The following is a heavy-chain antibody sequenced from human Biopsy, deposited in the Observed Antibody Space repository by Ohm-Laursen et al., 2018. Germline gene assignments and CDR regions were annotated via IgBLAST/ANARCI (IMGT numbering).Heavy chain of an antibody. CDR3: ARGRRTSGWPYFDY. CDR2: IYSGGNT. V-gene: IGHV4-61*01. CDR1: GDSLTSGPEN. D-gene: IGHD6-19*01. J-gene: IGHJ4*02. Sequence: SETLSLTCTVSGDSLTSGPENWSWIRQSPGQGLEYIGFIYSGGNTNYSPSLKNRVTMSVDTSKNQFYLKLYSVTAADTAVYYCARGRRTSGWPYFDYWGQGALVTVSS.